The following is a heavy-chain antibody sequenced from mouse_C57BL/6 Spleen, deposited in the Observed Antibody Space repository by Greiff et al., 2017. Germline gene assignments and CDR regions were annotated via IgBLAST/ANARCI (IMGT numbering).Heavy chain of an antibody. V-gene: IGHV1-26*01. Sequence: VQLQQSGPELVKPGASVKISCKASGYTFTDYYMNWVKQSHGQSLEWIGDINPNNGGTSYNEKFKGKATLTVDKSSSTAYMGLRSLTSEDSAVYYCARGGTTVVDTGYFDVWGTGTTVTVSS. J-gene: IGHJ1*03. D-gene: IGHD1-1*01. CDR1: GYTFTDYY. CDR2: INPNNGGT. CDR3: ARGGTTVVDTGYFDV.